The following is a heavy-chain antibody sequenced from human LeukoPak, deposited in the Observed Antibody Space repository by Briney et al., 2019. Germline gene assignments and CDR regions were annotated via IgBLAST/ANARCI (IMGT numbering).Heavy chain of an antibody. J-gene: IGHJ6*02. Sequence: GGSLRLSCAASGFTVSSNYMSRVRQAPGKGLEWVSVIYSGGSTYYADSVKGRFTISRDNSKNTLYLQMNSLRAEDTAVYYCARGKGELYHYYGMDVWGQGTTVTVSS. V-gene: IGHV3-66*01. D-gene: IGHD3-16*01. CDR1: GFTVSSNY. CDR2: IYSGGST. CDR3: ARGKGELYHYYGMDV.